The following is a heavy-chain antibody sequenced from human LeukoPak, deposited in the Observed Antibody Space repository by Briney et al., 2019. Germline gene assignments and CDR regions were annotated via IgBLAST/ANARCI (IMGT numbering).Heavy chain of an antibody. V-gene: IGHV3-30-3*01. Sequence: GRSLRLSCAASGFTFSSYAMHWVRQAPGKGLEWVAVISYDGSNKYYADSVKGRFTISRDNSKNTLYLQMNSLRAEDTAVYYCAREEEACDSSGYYSRYGMDVWGQGTTVTVSS. CDR3: AREEEACDSSGYYSRYGMDV. CDR1: GFTFSSYA. CDR2: ISYDGSNK. J-gene: IGHJ6*02. D-gene: IGHD3-22*01.